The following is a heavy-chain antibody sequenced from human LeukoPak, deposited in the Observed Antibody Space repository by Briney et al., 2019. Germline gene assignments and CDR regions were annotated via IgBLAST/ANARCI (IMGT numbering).Heavy chain of an antibody. D-gene: IGHD1-26*01. CDR1: GFTFSNYA. CDR3: AKQEPRSLTPGYFQH. Sequence: GGSLKLSCAASGFTFSNYAMSWVRQAPGKGLEWVSAISGSASSTYHADSVKSRFTISRDNSKNTLYLQMNSLRAEDTAVYYCAKQEPRSLTPGYFQHLGPGTLVNV. CDR2: ISGSASST. V-gene: IGHV3-23*01. J-gene: IGHJ1*01.